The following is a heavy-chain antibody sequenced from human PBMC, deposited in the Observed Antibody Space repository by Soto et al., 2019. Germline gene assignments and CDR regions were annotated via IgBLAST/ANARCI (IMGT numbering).Heavy chain of an antibody. V-gene: IGHV4-61*01. D-gene: IGHD2-15*01. CDR3: AREPDGGNPLREWAFDI. CDR2: IYYSGST. CDR1: GGSVSSGSYY. Sequence: SETLSLTCTVSGGSVSSGSYYWSWIRQPPGKGLEWIGYIYYSGSTNYNPSLKSRVTISVDTSKNQFSLKLSSVTAADTAVYYCAREPDGGNPLREWAFDIWGQGTMVTVSS. J-gene: IGHJ3*02.